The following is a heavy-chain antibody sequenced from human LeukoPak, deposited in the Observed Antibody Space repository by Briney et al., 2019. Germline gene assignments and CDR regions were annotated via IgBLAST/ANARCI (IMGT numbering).Heavy chain of an antibody. J-gene: IGHJ5*02. Sequence: SVKVSCKASGGTFSSYTISWVRQAPGQGPEWMGRIIPILGIANYAQKFQGRVTITADKSTSTAYMELSSLRSEDTAVYYCARDCSSTSCSPPGWFDPWGQGTLVTVSS. CDR2: IIPILGIA. CDR1: GGTFSSYT. CDR3: ARDCSSTSCSPPGWFDP. D-gene: IGHD2-2*01. V-gene: IGHV1-69*04.